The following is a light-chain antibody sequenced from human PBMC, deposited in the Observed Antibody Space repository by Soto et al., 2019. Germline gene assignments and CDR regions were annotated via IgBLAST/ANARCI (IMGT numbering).Light chain of an antibody. CDR1: QSVSSH. CDR2: DAS. Sequence: EIVLTQSPATLSWSPGERATLSCRASQSVSSHLAWYQQKPGQAPRLLIYDASNRATGIPARFSGSGSGTDFTLTISSLEPEDFAVYYCQQRSNWPPLTFGGGTKVEIK. V-gene: IGKV3-11*01. CDR3: QQRSNWPPLT. J-gene: IGKJ4*01.